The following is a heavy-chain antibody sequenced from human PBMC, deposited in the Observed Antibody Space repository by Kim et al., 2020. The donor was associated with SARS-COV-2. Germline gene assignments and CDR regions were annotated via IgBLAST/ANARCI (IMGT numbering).Heavy chain of an antibody. D-gene: IGHD3-22*01. V-gene: IGHV3-23*01. CDR1: GFTFSSYA. CDR3: AKGYDRSGYNYVLVAFDI. J-gene: IGHJ3*02. CDR2: ISGGGGST. Sequence: GGSLRLSCAASGFTFSSYAMSWVRQAPGKGLEWVSAISGGGGSTNYADSVKGRFTISRDNSKNTLYLQMNSLRAEDTAVYYCAKGYDRSGYNYVLVAFDIWGRGTMVTVSS.